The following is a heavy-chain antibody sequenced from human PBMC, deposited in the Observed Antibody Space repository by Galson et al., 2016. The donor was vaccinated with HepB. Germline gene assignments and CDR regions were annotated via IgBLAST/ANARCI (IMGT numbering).Heavy chain of an antibody. CDR1: GFLFGNSW. CDR2: ITGDGSKT. V-gene: IGHV3-74*01. D-gene: IGHD1-7*01. CDR3: AYAWNYAFDY. J-gene: IGHJ4*02. Sequence: SLRLSCAASGFLFGNSWMLWVRQTPGKGLMWVSHITGDGSKTDYADSVKGRFTISRDSAKNTLFLQMNSLRVEDTAVYYCAYAWNYAFDYWGQGNLVTVSP.